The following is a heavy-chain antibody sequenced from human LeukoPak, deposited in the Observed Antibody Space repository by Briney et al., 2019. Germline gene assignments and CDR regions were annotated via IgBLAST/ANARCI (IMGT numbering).Heavy chain of an antibody. CDR1: GFSVSNNY. CDR3: ARADHDYVWGSYFFDY. D-gene: IGHD3-16*01. V-gene: IGHV3-66*01. Sequence: GGSLRLSCAASGFSVSNNYMSCVRQAPGKWLEWVSGINSAGSTYYTGSVKGRFTFSRDISKNTLYLQMNSLRPGDTAVYYCARADHDYVWGSYFFDYWGQGILVTVSS. J-gene: IGHJ4*02. CDR2: INSAGST.